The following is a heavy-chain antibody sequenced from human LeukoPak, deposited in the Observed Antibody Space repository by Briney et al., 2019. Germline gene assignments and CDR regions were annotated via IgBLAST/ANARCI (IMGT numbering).Heavy chain of an antibody. V-gene: IGHV3-7*03. CDR1: GFIFRNYA. CDR3: ARYCSGGSCFDY. Sequence: GASLRLSCAASGFIFRNYAMSWVRQAPGKGLEWVANINQDGTEKYYVDSVKGRFTISRDNAKNSLYLQMNSLRAEDTAVYYCARYCSGGSCFDYWGQGTLVTVSS. D-gene: IGHD2-15*01. CDR2: INQDGTEK. J-gene: IGHJ4*02.